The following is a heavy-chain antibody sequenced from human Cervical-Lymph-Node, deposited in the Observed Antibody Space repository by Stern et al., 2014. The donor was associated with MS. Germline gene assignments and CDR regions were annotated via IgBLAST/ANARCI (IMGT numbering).Heavy chain of an antibody. J-gene: IGHJ5*01. CDR1: GHTFA. D-gene: IGHD3-10*01. V-gene: IGHV1-3*04. CDR3: TSLSGPLDS. Sequence: VHLVESGAEVKKPGASVKVSCKASGHTFAVHWVRQAPGQRLEWMGSIITGNGDTNYSQKFQGRVTITRDTFASTAYMELRSLRSEDTAVYYCTSLSGPLDSWGQGTLVTVSS. CDR2: IITGNGDT.